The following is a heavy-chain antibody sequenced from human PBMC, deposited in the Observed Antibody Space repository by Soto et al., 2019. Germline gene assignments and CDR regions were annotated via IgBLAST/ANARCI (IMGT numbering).Heavy chain of an antibody. CDR3: ARDRGGGAAAADLNWFDP. Sequence: QVQLVQSGAEVKKPGSSVKVSCKASGGTFSSYAISWVRQAPGQGLEWMGGIIPIFGTANYAQKFQGRVTITADESTSTADMELSSVGAADTAVYYCARDRGGGAAAADLNWFDPWGQGTLVTVSS. D-gene: IGHD6-13*01. CDR2: IIPIFGTA. CDR1: GGTFSSYA. J-gene: IGHJ5*02. V-gene: IGHV1-69*01.